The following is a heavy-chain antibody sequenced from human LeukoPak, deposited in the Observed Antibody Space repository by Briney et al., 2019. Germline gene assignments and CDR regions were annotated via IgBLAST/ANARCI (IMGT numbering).Heavy chain of an antibody. Sequence: GGSLRLSCAASGFTFDDYAMHWVRQAPGKGLEWVSLISGDGGTTYSADSVKGRSTISRDNSKNSLYLQMNSLRTEDTALYYCARSLPDYFDYWGQGTLVTVSS. CDR2: ISGDGGTT. CDR3: ARSLPDYFDY. CDR1: GFTFDDYA. V-gene: IGHV3-43*02. J-gene: IGHJ4*02.